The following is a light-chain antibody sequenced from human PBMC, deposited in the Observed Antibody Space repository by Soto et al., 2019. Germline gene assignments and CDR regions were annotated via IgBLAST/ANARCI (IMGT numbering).Light chain of an antibody. Sequence: QSVLTQPPSTSGTPGQRVTISCSGSSSNIGTNTVNWYQQVPGTAPKLLIYSNDQRPSGVPDRFSGSKSGTSVSLAISGLQSEDEADCFCAAWDARLNGVVFGGGTKLTVL. CDR1: SSNIGTNT. CDR2: SND. V-gene: IGLV1-44*01. CDR3: AAWDARLNGVV. J-gene: IGLJ3*02.